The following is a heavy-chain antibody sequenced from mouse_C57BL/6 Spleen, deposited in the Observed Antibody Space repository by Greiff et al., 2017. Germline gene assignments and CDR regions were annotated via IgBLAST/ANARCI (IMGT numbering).Heavy chain of an antibody. D-gene: IGHD1-1*01. CDR1: GFTFSSYA. CDR3: TRDRGRDTVDYFDY. J-gene: IGHJ2*01. CDR2: ISSGGDYI. Sequence: EVQVVESGEGLVKPGGSLKLSCAASGFTFSSYAMSWVRQTPEKRLEWVAYISSGGDYIYYADTVKGRFTISRDNARNTLYLQMSSLKSEDTAMYYCTRDRGRDTVDYFDYWGQGTTLTVSS. V-gene: IGHV5-9-1*02.